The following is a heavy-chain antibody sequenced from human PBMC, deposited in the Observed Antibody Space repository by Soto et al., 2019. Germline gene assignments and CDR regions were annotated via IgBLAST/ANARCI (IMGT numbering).Heavy chain of an antibody. CDR1: GGSISSGDYY. CDR3: ARAKKYCSGGSCYPYYFDY. Sequence: PSETLSLTCTVSGGSISSGDYYWSWIRQPPGKGLEWIGYIYYSGSTYYNPSLKSRVTISVDTSKNQFSLKLSSVTAADTAVYYCARAKKYCSGGSCYPYYFDYWGQGTLVTVSS. D-gene: IGHD2-15*01. J-gene: IGHJ4*02. V-gene: IGHV4-30-4*01. CDR2: IYYSGST.